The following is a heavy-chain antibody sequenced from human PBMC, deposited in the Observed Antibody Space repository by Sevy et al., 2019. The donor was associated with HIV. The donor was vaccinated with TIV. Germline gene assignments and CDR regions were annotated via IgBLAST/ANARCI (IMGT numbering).Heavy chain of an antibody. CDR1: GFTFNMYW. CDR3: ARNCSGGSCFSVLPPYFYGMDV. V-gene: IGHV3-7*01. Sequence: GGSLRLSCAASGFTFNMYWMTWVRQAPGKGLQWVANIKEDGSERNYLDSVKGRFTISRDNAKESLYLQINSLRAEDTAVYYCARNCSGGSCFSVLPPYFYGMDVWGQGTTVTVSS. D-gene: IGHD2-15*01. J-gene: IGHJ6*02. CDR2: IKEDGSER.